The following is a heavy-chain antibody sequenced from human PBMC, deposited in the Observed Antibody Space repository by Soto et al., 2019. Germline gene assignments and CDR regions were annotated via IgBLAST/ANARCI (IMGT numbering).Heavy chain of an antibody. V-gene: IGHV4-59*13. J-gene: IGHJ4*02. CDR3: ARGWGSKWYYFDS. CDR1: GVSSTSFY. CDR2: IFDNGDV. D-gene: IGHD3-16*01. Sequence: PSETLSLTCTVSGVSSTSFYWSWLRQSPGKGLEWIGYIFDNGDVKYNPSLMSRLTMSIDMSKNEFSLRLKSVTAADTAMYYCARGWGSKWYYFDSWGEGTLVTVS.